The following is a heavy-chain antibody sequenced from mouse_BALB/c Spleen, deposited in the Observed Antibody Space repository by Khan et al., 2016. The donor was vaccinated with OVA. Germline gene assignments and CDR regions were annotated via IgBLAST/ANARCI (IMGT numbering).Heavy chain of an antibody. Sequence: EVKLLESGPGLVKPFQSLSLTCTVTGYSITTDYAWNWIRQFPGKKLEWMGLISYSGNTKYNPSLKSRISITRDTSKNQFFLQLKSVTTEDTGRYCCARVYERNFDYWDQDTTLTVSS. CDR3: ARVYERNFDY. V-gene: IGHV3-2*02. CDR2: ISYSGNT. D-gene: IGHD1-1*01. J-gene: IGHJ2*01. CDR1: GYSITTDYA.